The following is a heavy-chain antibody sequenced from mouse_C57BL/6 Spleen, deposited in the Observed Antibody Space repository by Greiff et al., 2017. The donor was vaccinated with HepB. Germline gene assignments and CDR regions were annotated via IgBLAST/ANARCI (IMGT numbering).Heavy chain of an antibody. CDR3: ARSPYGSGYERGFAY. V-gene: IGHV1-26*01. CDR1: GYTFTDYY. CDR2: INPNNGGT. J-gene: IGHJ3*01. D-gene: IGHD1-1*01. Sequence: EVQLQQSGPELVKPGASVKISCKASGYTFTDYYMNWVKQSHGKSLEWIGDINPNNGGTSYNQKFKGKATLTVDKSSSTAYMELRSLTSEDSAVYYCARSPYGSGYERGFAYWGQGTLVTVSA.